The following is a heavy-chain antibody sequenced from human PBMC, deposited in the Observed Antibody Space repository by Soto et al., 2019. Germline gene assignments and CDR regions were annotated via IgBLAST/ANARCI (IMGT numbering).Heavy chain of an antibody. CDR1: GFTFSSYW. CDR3: ATSRTFDF. D-gene: IGHD6-13*01. V-gene: IGHV3-7*01. Sequence: EVQLVESGGGLVQPGGSLRLSCVVSGFTFSSYWMNWVRQAPGKGLEWVANIKQDGSEKYYVDSAKGRFTISRDNAKNSLYLHMNSLSAEDTAIYYCATSRTFDFWGQGTLVTVSS. J-gene: IGHJ4*02. CDR2: IKQDGSEK.